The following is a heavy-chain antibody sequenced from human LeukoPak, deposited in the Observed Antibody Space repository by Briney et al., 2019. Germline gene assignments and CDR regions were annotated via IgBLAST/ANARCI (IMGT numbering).Heavy chain of an antibody. CDR2: INTDGTST. J-gene: IGHJ2*01. CDR3: ARPRGWERRWYFDL. Sequence: GGSLRLSCAASGFTFSSYWMHWVRQAPGKGLVWVSGINTDGTSTNYADSVKGRFTISRDNAKNTLYLQMDSLRAEDTAVYYCARPRGWERRWYFDLWGRGTLVTVSS. V-gene: IGHV3-74*01. CDR1: GFTFSSYW. D-gene: IGHD1-26*01.